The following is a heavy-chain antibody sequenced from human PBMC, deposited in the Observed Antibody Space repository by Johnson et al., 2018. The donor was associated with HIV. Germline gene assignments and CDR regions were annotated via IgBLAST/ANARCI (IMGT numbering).Heavy chain of an antibody. V-gene: IGHV3-33*06. Sequence: QVQLVESGGGVVQPGRSLRLSCAASGFTFSTYGMHWVRQAPGKGLELVALIWYDGSNKYYADSVKGRFTISRDNSKTTLYLQMNSLRDEDTAVYYCANSLLLDAFNIWGQGTVVTVSS. CDR3: ANSLLLDAFNI. CDR1: GFTFSTYG. CDR2: IWYDGSNK. J-gene: IGHJ3*02.